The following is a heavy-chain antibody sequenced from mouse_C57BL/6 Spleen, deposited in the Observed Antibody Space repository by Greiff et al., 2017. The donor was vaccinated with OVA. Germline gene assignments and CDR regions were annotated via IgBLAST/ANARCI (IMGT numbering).Heavy chain of an antibody. J-gene: IGHJ3*01. CDR2: IDPEDGET. D-gene: IGHD3-2*02. CDR1: GFNIKDYY. CDR3: ARDSSGPWFAY. Sequence: EVMLVESGAELVKPGASVKLSCTASGFNIKDYYTHWVKQRTEQGLEWIGRIDPEDGETKYAPKFQGKATITADTSSNTAYLQLSSLTSEDTAVYYCARDSSGPWFAYWGQGTLVTVSA. V-gene: IGHV14-2*01.